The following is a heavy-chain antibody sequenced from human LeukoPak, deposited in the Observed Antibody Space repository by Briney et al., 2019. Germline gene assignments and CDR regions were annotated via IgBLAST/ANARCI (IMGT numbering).Heavy chain of an antibody. D-gene: IGHD4-17*01. CDR3: ANGGNDYGDYSLDY. J-gene: IGHJ4*02. V-gene: IGHV3-33*06. Sequence: QPGRSLRLSCAASGFTFSSYGMHWVRQAPGKGLEWVAVIWYDGSNKYYADSVKGRFTISRDNSKNTLYLQMNSLRAEDTAVCYCANGGNDYGDYSLDYWGQGTLVTVSS. CDR2: IWYDGSNK. CDR1: GFTFSSYG.